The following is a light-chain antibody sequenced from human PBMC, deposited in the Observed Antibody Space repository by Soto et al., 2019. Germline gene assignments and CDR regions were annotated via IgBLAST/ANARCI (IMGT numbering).Light chain of an antibody. J-gene: IGKJ1*01. CDR3: QHYNSYPQA. CDR2: CGS. V-gene: IGKV3D-7*01. Sequence: IVLTQSPGPRSLSLGERATLSCRVSQSDSSSSLAWYQQKRRQSPRLLIYCGSARATGIPARFSGGGSGAEYTLTISSLQPDDFATYYCQHYNSYPQAFGQGTKVDIK. CDR1: QSDSSSS.